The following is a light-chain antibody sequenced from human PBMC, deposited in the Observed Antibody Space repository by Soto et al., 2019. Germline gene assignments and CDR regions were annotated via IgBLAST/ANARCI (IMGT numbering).Light chain of an antibody. CDR1: QSVSSNY. CDR2: GAS. CDR3: QQYGSSPPIT. Sequence: EIVLTQSPGTLSLSPGERATLSRRASQSVSSNYLAWYQQKPGQAPRLLIYGASSRATGIPDRFSGSGSGTDFTLTISRLEPEDFAVYYCQQYGSSPPITFGQGTRLEIK. V-gene: IGKV3-20*01. J-gene: IGKJ5*01.